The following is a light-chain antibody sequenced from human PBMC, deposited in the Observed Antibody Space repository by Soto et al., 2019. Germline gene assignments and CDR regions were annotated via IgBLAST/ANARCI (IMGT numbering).Light chain of an antibody. Sequence: QSVLTQPPSASGTPGQRVTLSCSGSSSNIGSNFVYWYQQLPGTAPKLLIYRNTQRPSGVPDRFFGSKSGTSASLAIIGLRSEDEAEYYCAAWDDRLSGAVFGGGTQLTVL. CDR3: AAWDDRLSGAV. V-gene: IGLV1-47*01. CDR1: SSNIGSNF. CDR2: RNT. J-gene: IGLJ7*01.